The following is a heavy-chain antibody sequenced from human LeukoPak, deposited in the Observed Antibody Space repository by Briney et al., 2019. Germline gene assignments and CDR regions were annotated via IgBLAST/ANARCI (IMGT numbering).Heavy chain of an antibody. CDR2: IYSGGSS. CDR1: GFTVSSNY. CDR3: ARVWFGEFAYFDY. J-gene: IGHJ4*02. V-gene: IGHV3-53*01. D-gene: IGHD3-10*01. Sequence: GGSLRLSCAASGFTVSSNYMSWVRQAPGKGLEWVSVIYSGGSSYYADSVKGRFTISRDNSKNTLYLQMNSLRAEDTAVYYCARVWFGEFAYFDYWGQGTLVTVSS.